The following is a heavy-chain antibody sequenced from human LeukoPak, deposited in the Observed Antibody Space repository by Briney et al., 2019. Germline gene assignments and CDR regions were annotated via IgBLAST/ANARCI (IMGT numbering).Heavy chain of an antibody. V-gene: IGHV4-59*01. J-gene: IGHJ6*03. CDR3: ARDGGVPRDFWSGYSQGYYYMDV. Sequence: SETLSLTCTVSGGSISSYYWSWIRQPPGKGLEWIGYIYYSGSTNYNPSLKSRVTISVDTSKNQFSLKLSSVTAADTAVYYCARDGGVPRDFWSGYSQGYYYMDVWGKGTTVTVSS. CDR2: IYYSGST. CDR1: GGSISSYY. D-gene: IGHD3-3*01.